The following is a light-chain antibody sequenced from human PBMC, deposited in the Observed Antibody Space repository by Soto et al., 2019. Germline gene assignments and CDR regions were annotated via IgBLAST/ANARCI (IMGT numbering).Light chain of an antibody. V-gene: IGKV2-30*01. CDR1: QSLVYSDGDTY. CDR3: MQATYWPIT. Sequence: DFVVTHSTLSLPVTLGQPASISCRSSQSLVYSDGDTYLTRVQQRPGQSPMRLLYKVSNRDSGVPDRFIGSGSGNDFALKMSRVAAEDVGVYYCMQATYWPITFGQGTRLAIK. J-gene: IGKJ5*01. CDR2: KVS.